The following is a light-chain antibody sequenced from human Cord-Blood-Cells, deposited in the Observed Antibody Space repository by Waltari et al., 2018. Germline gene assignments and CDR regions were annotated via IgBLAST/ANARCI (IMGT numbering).Light chain of an antibody. CDR2: DAS. CDR3: QQRSNWPWT. Sequence: EIVFTQSPATLSLSPGERATSSCRASQRVSSYLAWYQQKPGQAPRLLIYDASNRATGIPARFSGSGSGTDFTLTISSLEPEDFAVYYCQQRSNWPWTFGQGTKVEIK. J-gene: IGKJ1*01. V-gene: IGKV3-11*01. CDR1: QRVSSY.